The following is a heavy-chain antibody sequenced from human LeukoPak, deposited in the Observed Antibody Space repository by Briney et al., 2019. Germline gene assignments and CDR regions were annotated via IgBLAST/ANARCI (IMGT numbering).Heavy chain of an antibody. CDR2: MNPNSGNT. Sequence: ASVKVSCKASGYTFTSYYINGVRQATGQRHEWMGWMNPNSGNTGYAQKFQGRVTMTRNTSISTAYMELSSLRSEDTAVYYCARVISRIVVVITGESDAFDIWGQGTMVTVSS. D-gene: IGHD3-22*01. J-gene: IGHJ3*02. CDR1: GYTFTSYY. CDR3: ARVISRIVVVITGESDAFDI. V-gene: IGHV1-8*01.